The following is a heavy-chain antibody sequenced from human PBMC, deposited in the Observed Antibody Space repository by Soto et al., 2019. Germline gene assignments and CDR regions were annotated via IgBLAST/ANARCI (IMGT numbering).Heavy chain of an antibody. V-gene: IGHV4-30-4*01. CDR3: ARVNTFYGGNSGGLVQRPYYYGMDV. D-gene: IGHD4-17*01. Sequence: SETLSLTCTVSGGSISSGDYYWSWIRQPPGKGLEWIGYIYYSGSTYYNPSLKSRVTISVDTSKNQFSLKLSSVTAADTAVYYWARVNTFYGGNSGGLVQRPYYYGMDVWGQGTTVTVSS. J-gene: IGHJ6*02. CDR2: IYYSGST. CDR1: GGSISSGDYY.